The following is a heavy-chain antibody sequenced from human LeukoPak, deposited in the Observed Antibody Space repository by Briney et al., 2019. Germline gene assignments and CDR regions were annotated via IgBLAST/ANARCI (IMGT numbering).Heavy chain of an antibody. CDR2: ISGSGGST. Sequence: PGVSLRLSCAASGFTLSSYAMSWVRQAPGKGLEWVSAISGSGGSTYYADSVKGRFTTSRDNSKNTLYLQMNSLRAEDTAVYYCAKDLSYDSSGFDAFDIWGQGTMVTVSS. J-gene: IGHJ3*02. CDR1: GFTLSSYA. CDR3: AKDLSYDSSGFDAFDI. V-gene: IGHV3-23*01. D-gene: IGHD3-22*01.